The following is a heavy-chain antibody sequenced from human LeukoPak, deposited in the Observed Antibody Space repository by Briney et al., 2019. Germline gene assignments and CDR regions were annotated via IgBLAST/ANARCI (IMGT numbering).Heavy chain of an antibody. CDR1: AGSISNSGYY. D-gene: IGHD3-22*01. J-gene: IGHJ5*02. CDR3: ARYSSAQGWFDP. V-gene: IGHV4-39*01. Sequence: SETLSLTCTVSAGSISNSGYYWGWIRQPPGKGLEWIGVMHYSGSSSYNPSLNSRVTISVDTSKNQFSLRLTSVTAADTAVYYCARYSSAQGWFDPWGQGTLVTVSA. CDR2: MHYSGSS.